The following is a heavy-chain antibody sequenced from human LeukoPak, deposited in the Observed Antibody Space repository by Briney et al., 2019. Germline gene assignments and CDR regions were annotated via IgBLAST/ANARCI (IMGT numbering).Heavy chain of an antibody. CDR3: ARASVAGTLLFDY. CDR1: GFTFSDYY. D-gene: IGHD6-19*01. CDR2: ISSSGSTI. V-gene: IGHV3-11*04. J-gene: IGHJ4*02. Sequence: GGSLRLSCAASGFTFSDYYMSWIRQAPGKGLEWVSYISSSGSTIYYADSVKGRFTISRDNAKNSLYLQMNSLRAEDTAVYYCARASVAGTLLFDYWGQGTLVTVSS.